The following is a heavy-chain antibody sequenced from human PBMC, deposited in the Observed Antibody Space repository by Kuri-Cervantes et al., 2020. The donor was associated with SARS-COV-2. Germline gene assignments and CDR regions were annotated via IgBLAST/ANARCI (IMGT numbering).Heavy chain of an antibody. CDR3: ARGLEWLLHY. V-gene: IGHV3-48*01. CDR2: ISSSSSTI. Sequence: GGSLRLSCAASGFTFSSYSMNWVRQAPGKGLEWISYISSSSSTIYYADSVKGRFTISRDNAKNSLYLQMNSLRAEDTAVYYCARGLEWLLHYWGQGTLVTVSS. D-gene: IGHD3-3*01. CDR1: GFTFSSYS. J-gene: IGHJ4*02.